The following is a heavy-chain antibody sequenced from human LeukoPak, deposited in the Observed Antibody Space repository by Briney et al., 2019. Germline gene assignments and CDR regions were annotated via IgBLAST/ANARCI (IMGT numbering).Heavy chain of an antibody. V-gene: IGHV1-3*01. CDR2: INAGNGNT. D-gene: IGHD5-18*01. CDR3: ARPDTAMLDAFDI. Sequence: ASVKVSCKASGYTFTSYAMHWVRQAPGQRLEWMGWINAGNGNTKYSQKFQGRVTITRDTSASTAYMELSSLRSEDTAVYCCARPDTAMLDAFDIWGQGTMVTVSS. J-gene: IGHJ3*02. CDR1: GYTFTSYA.